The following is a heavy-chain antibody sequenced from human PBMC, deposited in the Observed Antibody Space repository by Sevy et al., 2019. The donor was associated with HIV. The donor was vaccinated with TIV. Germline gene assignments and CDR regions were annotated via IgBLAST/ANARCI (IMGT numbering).Heavy chain of an antibody. CDR3: TRIRGTISPLYYFGMDV. J-gene: IGHJ6*02. CDR1: GFTFGDYA. CDR2: IRSKTFGGTT. Sequence: GWSLRLSCTTSGFTFGDYAMSWVRQAPGEGLDWVGLIRSKTFGGTTEYAASVKGRFSISRDDSKNIAYLQMNSLKNEDTAVYYCTRIRGTISPLYYFGMDVWGQGTTVTVSS. V-gene: IGHV3-49*04. D-gene: IGHD3-10*01.